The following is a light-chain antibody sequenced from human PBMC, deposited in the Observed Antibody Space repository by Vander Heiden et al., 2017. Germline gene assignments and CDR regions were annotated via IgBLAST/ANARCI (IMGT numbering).Light chain of an antibody. CDR3: QSYDNSLSGSGV. V-gene: IGLV1-40*01. CDR2: GNN. CDR1: SSNIGAGYH. Sequence: QSVLTQPPSVSAAPGQRVTIPCTGSSSNIGAGYHVHWYQQFPGRVPKLLIYGNNKRPSGVPDRFSGSKSGTSASLAITGLQAEDEADYYCQSYDNSLSGSGVFGGGTKVTV. J-gene: IGLJ3*02.